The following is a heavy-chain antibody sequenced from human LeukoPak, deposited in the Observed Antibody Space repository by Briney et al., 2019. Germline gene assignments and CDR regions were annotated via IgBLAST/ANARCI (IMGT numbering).Heavy chain of an antibody. CDR2: ISYDGNNK. D-gene: IGHD6-19*01. CDR1: GFTFSSYA. Sequence: QAGGSLRLSCAASGFTFSSYAMHWVRQAPGKGLEWVAVISYDGNNKHYVDSVKGRFTISRDNSKNTLYLQMNSLRAEDTAVYYCAKDLAQWLVHPLDAFDIWGQGTMVTVSS. CDR3: AKDLAQWLVHPLDAFDI. J-gene: IGHJ3*02. V-gene: IGHV3-30-3*01.